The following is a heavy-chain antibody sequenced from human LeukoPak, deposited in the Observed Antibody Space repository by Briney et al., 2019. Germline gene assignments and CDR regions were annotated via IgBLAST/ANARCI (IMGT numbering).Heavy chain of an antibody. CDR1: GYTFTNYG. V-gene: IGHV1-18*01. CDR2: ISAYNGNT. CDR3: ASDVGYCRSTSCYGLYY. D-gene: IGHD2-2*01. Sequence: ASVKVSCKACGYTFTNYGVTWMRQAPGQGLEWMGWISAYNGNTKYAQKLQGRVTMTTDTSTSTAYMALSSLRSDDPAVYYCASDVGYCRSTSCYGLYYWGQGTLVTVSS. J-gene: IGHJ4*02.